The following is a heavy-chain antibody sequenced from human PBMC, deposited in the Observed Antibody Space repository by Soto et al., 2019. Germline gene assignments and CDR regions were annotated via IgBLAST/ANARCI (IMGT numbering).Heavy chain of an antibody. CDR1: GFTFSSSE. V-gene: IGHV3-48*03. J-gene: IGHJ3*01. Sequence: EVQLVESGGGLVQPGGSLRLCCVASGFTFSSSEMYWVRQAPGKGLEWVSYIHPAGQPIFYADSVKGRFTISRDNAKNSLYLQMNSLRAEDTAVYYCARRGSSWGQGTMVTVSS. CDR3: ARRGSS. CDR2: IHPAGQPI. D-gene: IGHD2-2*01.